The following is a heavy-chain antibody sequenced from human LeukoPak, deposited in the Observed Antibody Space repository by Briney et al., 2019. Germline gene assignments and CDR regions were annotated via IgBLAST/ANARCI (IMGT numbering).Heavy chain of an antibody. CDR3: AKDPSGVYDSSGYYYGRWAFDI. D-gene: IGHD3-22*01. V-gene: IGHV3-30*18. J-gene: IGHJ3*02. CDR2: TSYDGSNK. Sequence: PGRSLRLSCAASGFTFSSYGMHWVRQAPGKGLEWVAVTSYDGSNKYYADSVEGRFTISRDNSKNTLYLQMNSLRAEDTAVYYCAKDPSGVYDSSGYYYGRWAFDIWGQGTMVTVSS. CDR1: GFTFSSYG.